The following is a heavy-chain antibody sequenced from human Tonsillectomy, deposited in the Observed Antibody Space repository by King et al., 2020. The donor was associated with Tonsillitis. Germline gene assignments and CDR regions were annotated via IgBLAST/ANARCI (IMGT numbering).Heavy chain of an antibody. Sequence: TLKESGPALVKPTQTLTLTCTFTGFSLSTGEMRVSWIRQPPGKALEWLARIDWDDAKFYSTSLRTRLTISKDTSKNQVVLTLTNVDPADTATYFCARTTSTGGFDYWGQGTLVSVSS. V-gene: IGHV2-70*04. D-gene: IGHD1-1*01. CDR2: IDWDDAK. CDR3: ARTTSTGGFDY. CDR1: GFSLSTGEMR. J-gene: IGHJ4*02.